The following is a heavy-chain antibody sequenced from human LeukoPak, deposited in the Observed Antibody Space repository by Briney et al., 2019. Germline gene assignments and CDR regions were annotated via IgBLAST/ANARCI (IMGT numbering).Heavy chain of an antibody. CDR2: INPNSGGT. CDR1: GYTFTGYY. J-gene: IGHJ4*02. D-gene: IGHD1-26*01. V-gene: IGHV1-2*06. CDR3: ARRPRGGSYQYLPRPIDY. Sequence: ASVKVSCKASGYTFTGYYMHWVRQAPGQGREWMGRINPNSGGTNYAQKFQGRVTMTRDTSISTAYMELSRLRSDDTAVYYCARRPRGGSYQYLPRPIDYWGQGTLVTVSS.